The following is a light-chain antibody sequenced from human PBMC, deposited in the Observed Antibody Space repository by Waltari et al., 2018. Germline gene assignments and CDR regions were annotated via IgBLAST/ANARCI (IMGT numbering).Light chain of an antibody. CDR1: SLRSYY. J-gene: IGLJ3*02. Sequence: SSELTQDPAVSVALGQTVGITCQGDSLRSYYASWYQQKPGQAPVLVIYGKNNRPSGIPDRFSGSSSGNTASLTITGAQAEDEADYYCNSRDSSGVMFGGGTKLTVL. CDR2: GKN. V-gene: IGLV3-19*01. CDR3: NSRDSSGVM.